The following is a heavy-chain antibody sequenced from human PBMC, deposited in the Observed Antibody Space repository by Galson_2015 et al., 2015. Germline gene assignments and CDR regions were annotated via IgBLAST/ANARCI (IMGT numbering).Heavy chain of an antibody. V-gene: IGHV3-23*01. J-gene: IGHJ4*02. Sequence: SLRLSCAASGFTFSSYAMSWVRQAPGKGLEWVSAISGSGGSTYYADSVKGRFTISRDNSKNTLYLQMNGLRAEDTAVYYCAKDQLEGNYYYDSSGSPIDYWGQGTLVTVSS. CDR3: AKDQLEGNYYYDSSGSPIDY. D-gene: IGHD3-22*01. CDR2: ISGSGGST. CDR1: GFTFSSYA.